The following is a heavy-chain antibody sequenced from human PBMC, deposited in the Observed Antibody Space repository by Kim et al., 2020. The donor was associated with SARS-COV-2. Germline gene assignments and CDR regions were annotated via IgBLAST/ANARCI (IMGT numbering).Heavy chain of an antibody. CDR3: LSRFCAGAKCPFA. Sequence: ASVKVSCKASGYPFTCCPVHWVRQAPGQRLEWMAWINTGNGNTKYSQNFQGRIILTRDTSATTAYMELSSLTSEDTAVYYCLSRFCAGAKCPFAWGQGTLVTVSS. J-gene: IGHJ5*02. D-gene: IGHD2-8*02. CDR1: GYPFTCCP. V-gene: IGHV1-3*04. CDR2: INTGNGNT.